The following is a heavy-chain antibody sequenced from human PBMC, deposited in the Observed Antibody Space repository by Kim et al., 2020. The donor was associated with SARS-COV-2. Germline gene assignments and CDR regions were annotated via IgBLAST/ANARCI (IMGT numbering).Heavy chain of an antibody. CDR3: ARTGASAANWFDP. Sequence: DPSLNTRVTISVDTSKNKVSRKLSSVTAADTAVYYCARTGASAANWFDPWGQATLVTVSS. V-gene: IGHV4-34*01. D-gene: IGHD6-25*01. J-gene: IGHJ5*02.